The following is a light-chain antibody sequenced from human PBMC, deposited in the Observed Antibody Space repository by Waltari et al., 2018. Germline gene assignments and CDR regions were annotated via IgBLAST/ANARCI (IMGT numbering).Light chain of an antibody. Sequence: QSALTPPRSVSGSPGQSVTISCTGTRSDVGAYAYVPWYPQLPGTPPKLSIYAVTERPSGVPDRFSGSKSDNKASLTISGLQADDEADYYCCSYAGRYTNYVFGSGTKVTVL. V-gene: IGLV2-11*01. CDR1: RSDVGAYAY. CDR2: AVT. CDR3: CSYAGRYTNYV. J-gene: IGLJ1*01.